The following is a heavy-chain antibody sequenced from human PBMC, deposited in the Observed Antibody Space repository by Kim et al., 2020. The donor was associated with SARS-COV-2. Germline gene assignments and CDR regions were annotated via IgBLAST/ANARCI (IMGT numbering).Heavy chain of an antibody. V-gene: IGHV4-31*03. CDR3: ARDWSSSSSVGWFDP. D-gene: IGHD6-6*01. J-gene: IGHJ5*02. CDR2: IYYSGST. Sequence: SETLSLTCTVSGGSISSGGYYWSWIRQHPGKGLEWIGYIYYSGSTYYNPSLKSRVTISVDTSKNQFSLKLSSVTAADTAVYYCARDWSSSSSVGWFDPWGQGTLVTVSS. CDR1: GGSISSGGYY.